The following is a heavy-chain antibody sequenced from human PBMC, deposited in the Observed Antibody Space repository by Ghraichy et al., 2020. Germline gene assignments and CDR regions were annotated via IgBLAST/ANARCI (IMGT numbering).Heavy chain of an antibody. Sequence: SETLSLTCAVYGGSFSDYYWSWIRQAPGTGLEWIGEISHSGSTNYNPSVKSRISMSVDTSKNQFSLNLTSVTAADTAVYYCARGRFITGTTIHFDSWGQGSLVTVSS. V-gene: IGHV4-34*01. CDR1: GGSFSDYY. D-gene: IGHD1-7*01. J-gene: IGHJ4*02. CDR2: ISHSGST. CDR3: ARGRFITGTTIHFDS.